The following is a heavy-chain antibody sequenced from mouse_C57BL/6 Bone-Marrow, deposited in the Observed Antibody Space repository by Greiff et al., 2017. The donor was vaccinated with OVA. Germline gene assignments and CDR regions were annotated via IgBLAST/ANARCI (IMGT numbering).Heavy chain of an antibody. J-gene: IGHJ1*03. Sequence: VHVKQSGPELVKPGASVKISCKASGYSFTDYNMNWVKQSNGKSLEWIGVINPNYGTTSYNQKFKGKATLTVDQSSSTAYMQLNSLTSEDSAVYYCARYGDIYYYGRGYFDVWGTGTTVTVSS. CDR1: GYSFTDYN. D-gene: IGHD1-1*01. CDR2: INPNYGTT. CDR3: ARYGDIYYYGRGYFDV. V-gene: IGHV1-39*01.